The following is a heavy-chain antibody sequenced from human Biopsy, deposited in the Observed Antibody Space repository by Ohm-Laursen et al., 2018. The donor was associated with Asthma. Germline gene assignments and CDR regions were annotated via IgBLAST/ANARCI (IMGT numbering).Heavy chain of an antibody. CDR1: GFSFDDCA. D-gene: IGHD3-22*01. J-gene: IGHJ4*01. V-gene: IGHV3-9*01. CDR2: ISWNSGNI. Sequence: RSLRLSCAASGFSFDDCAMHWVRQAPGRGLEWVSSISWNSGNIDYAVSVKGRFTISRDNAKNSLYLQMQSLRPEDTAFYYCAKSADYYDSTDYLDFWGRGTLVTVSS. CDR3: AKSADYYDSTDYLDF.